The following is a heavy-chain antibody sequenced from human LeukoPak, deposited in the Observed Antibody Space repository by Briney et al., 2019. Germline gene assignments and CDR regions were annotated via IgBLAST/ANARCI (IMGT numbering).Heavy chain of an antibody. D-gene: IGHD5-24*01. J-gene: IGHJ4*02. CDR2: ISYDGSNK. CDR3: PRDEGEMATISGNDY. Sequence: GGSLRLSCAASGFTFSSYAMHWVRQAPGKGLEWVAVISYDGSNKYYADSVKGRFTISRDNSKNTLYLQMNSLRAEDTAVYYCPRDEGEMATISGNDYWGQGTLVTVSS. CDR1: GFTFSSYA. V-gene: IGHV3-30-3*01.